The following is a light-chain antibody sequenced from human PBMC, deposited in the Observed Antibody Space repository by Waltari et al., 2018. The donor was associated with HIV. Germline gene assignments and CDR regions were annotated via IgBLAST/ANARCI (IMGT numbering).Light chain of an antibody. Sequence: QSALTQPRSVSGSPGQSVPISCTGTSSDVGGYHYVSWYQQHPGKAPKRMIYDVSKRPSGVPDRFSGSKSGNTASLTISGLQAEDEADYYCCSYAGSYTRWVFGGGTKLTVL. CDR1: SSDVGGYHY. V-gene: IGLV2-11*01. J-gene: IGLJ3*02. CDR3: CSYAGSYTRWV. CDR2: DVS.